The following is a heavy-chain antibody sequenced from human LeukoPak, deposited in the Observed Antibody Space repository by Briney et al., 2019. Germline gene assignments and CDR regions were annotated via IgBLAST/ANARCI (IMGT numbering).Heavy chain of an antibody. D-gene: IGHD3-10*01. CDR2: INPSGGST. CDR3: ARGEYAFDI. CDR1: GYTFTGYY. J-gene: IGHJ3*02. V-gene: IGHV1-46*01. Sequence: GASVKVSCKASGYTFTGYYMHWVRQAPGQGLEWMGIINPSGGSTRYAQKFQGRVTLTRDASTSTVYMELSSLRSDDTAVYYCARGEYAFDIWGQGTMVTVSS.